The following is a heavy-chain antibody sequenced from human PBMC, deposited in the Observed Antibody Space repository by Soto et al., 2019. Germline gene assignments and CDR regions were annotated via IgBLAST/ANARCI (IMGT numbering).Heavy chain of an antibody. CDR2: INHSGCT. Sequence: PSETLSLTCAVYGGSFSGYYWSWIRQPPGKGLEWIGEINHSGCTNYNPSLKSRVTISVDTSKNQFSLKLSSVTAADTAVYYCARGAENPHYYDSSGYKYYYYYYGMDVWGQGTTVTVSS. J-gene: IGHJ6*02. CDR1: GGSFSGYY. CDR3: ARGAENPHYYDSSGYKYYYYYYGMDV. V-gene: IGHV4-34*01. D-gene: IGHD3-22*01.